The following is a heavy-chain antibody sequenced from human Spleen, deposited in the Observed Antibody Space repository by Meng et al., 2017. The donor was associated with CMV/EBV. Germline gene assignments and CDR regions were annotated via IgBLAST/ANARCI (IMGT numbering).Heavy chain of an antibody. V-gene: IGHV3-23*01. CDR1: GFTFNNHA. CDR2: VSTGGSNT. D-gene: IGHD1-26*01. J-gene: IGHJ4*02. Sequence: AAAGFTFNNHAMTWVRQAPGKGLEWISTVSTGGSNTYYAASVKGRFTISRDNSKNTLYLQMNSLRAEDTAVYYCAKGRPYSDSPLDCWGQGTLVTVSS. CDR3: AKGRPYSDSPLDC.